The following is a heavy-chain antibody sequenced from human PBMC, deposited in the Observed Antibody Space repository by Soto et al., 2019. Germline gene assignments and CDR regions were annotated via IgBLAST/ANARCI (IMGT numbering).Heavy chain of an antibody. V-gene: IGHV1-46*03. J-gene: IGHJ5*02. CDR1: GYTFISYY. Sequence: GASVKVSCKASGYTFISYYLHWVRQAPGQGLEWMGIINPSGGSTNYAQKFQGRVTMTSDTSTSTVYMELRSLRSEDTAVYYCAIVGVAFNNCTYPWGQGTLVTVSS. CDR2: INPSGGST. D-gene: IGHD2-8*01. CDR3: AIVGVAFNNCTYP.